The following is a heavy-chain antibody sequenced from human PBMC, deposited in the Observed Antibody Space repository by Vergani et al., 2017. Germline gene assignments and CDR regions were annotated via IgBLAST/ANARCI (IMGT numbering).Heavy chain of an antibody. J-gene: IGHJ6*02. Sequence: QVQLVQSGAEVKKPGASVKVSCKASGYTFTGYYMHWVRQAPGQGLEWMGWINPNSGGTNYAQKFQGRVTMTRDTSISTAYMELSRLRSDDTAVYYCARDLGIAETEYYYYGMDVWGQGTTVTVSS. CDR3: ARDLGIAETEYYYYGMDV. CDR2: INPNSGGT. D-gene: IGHD6-13*01. V-gene: IGHV1-2*02. CDR1: GYTFTGYY.